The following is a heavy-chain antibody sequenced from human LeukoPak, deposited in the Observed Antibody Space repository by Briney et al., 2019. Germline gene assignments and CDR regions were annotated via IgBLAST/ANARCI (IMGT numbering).Heavy chain of an antibody. Sequence: GGSLRLSCAASGFTFSSYAMSWVRQAPGKGLEWVSTISGSGGSTDYADPVKGRFTTSRDNSKNTLYLQMNSLRAEDTAVYYCARPGYSYGYAGSSFDYWGQGTLVTVSS. D-gene: IGHD5-18*01. CDR3: ARPGYSYGYAGSSFDY. J-gene: IGHJ4*02. CDR2: ISGSGGST. V-gene: IGHV3-23*01. CDR1: GFTFSSYA.